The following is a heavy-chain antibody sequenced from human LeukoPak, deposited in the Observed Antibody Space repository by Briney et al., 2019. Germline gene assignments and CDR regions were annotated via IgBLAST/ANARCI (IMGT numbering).Heavy chain of an antibody. CDR2: ISAYNGNT. J-gene: IGHJ6*02. D-gene: IGHD2-2*01. CDR3: AREREDIVVVPAPPDYYYGMDV. V-gene: IGHV1-18*01. CDR1: GYTFTSYG. Sequence: ASVKVSCKASGYTFTSYGISWVRQAPGQGLEWMGWISAYNGNTNYAQKLQGRVTMTTDTSTSTAYMELRRLRSDDTAVYYCAREREDIVVVPAPPDYYYGMDVWGQGTTVTVSS.